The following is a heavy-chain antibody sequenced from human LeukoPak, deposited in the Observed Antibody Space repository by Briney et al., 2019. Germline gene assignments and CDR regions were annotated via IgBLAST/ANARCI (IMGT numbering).Heavy chain of an antibody. J-gene: IGHJ5*02. V-gene: IGHV4-4*07. CDR3: AREPEGLQYPGQWYNWFDP. CDR2: IYTSGST. Sequence: SETLSLTCTVSGGSISSYYWSWIRQPAGKGLEWIGRIYTSGSTNYNPSLKSRVTMSVDASKNQFSLKLSSVTAADTAVYYCAREPEGLQYPGQWYNWFDPWGQGTLVTVSS. CDR1: GGSISSYY. D-gene: IGHD4-11*01.